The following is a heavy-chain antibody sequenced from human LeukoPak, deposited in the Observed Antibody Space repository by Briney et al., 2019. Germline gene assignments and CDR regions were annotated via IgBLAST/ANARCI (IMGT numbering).Heavy chain of an antibody. CDR2: IYYSGST. Sequence: PSETLSLTRTVSGGSISSSSYYWGWIRQPPGKGLEWIGSIYYSGSTYYNPSLKSRVTISVDTSKNQFSLKLSSVTAADTAVYYCARDGTWGSSPDFDYWGQGTLVTVSS. V-gene: IGHV4-39*07. CDR1: GGSISSSSYY. CDR3: ARDGTWGSSPDFDY. J-gene: IGHJ4*02. D-gene: IGHD7-27*01.